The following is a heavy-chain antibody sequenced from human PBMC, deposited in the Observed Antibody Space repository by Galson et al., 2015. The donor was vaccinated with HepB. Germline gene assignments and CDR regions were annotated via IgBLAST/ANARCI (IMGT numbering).Heavy chain of an antibody. CDR3: AREEQETRGVLWFGELPRGGMDV. Sequence: SLRLSCAASGFTFSSYAMSWVRQAPGKGLEWVSVIYSGGSTYYADSVKGRFTISRDNSKNTLYLQMNSLRAEDTAVYYCAREEQETRGVLWFGELPRGGMDVWGQGTTVTVSS. D-gene: IGHD3-10*01. J-gene: IGHJ6*02. V-gene: IGHV3-66*01. CDR2: IYSGGST. CDR1: GFTFSSYA.